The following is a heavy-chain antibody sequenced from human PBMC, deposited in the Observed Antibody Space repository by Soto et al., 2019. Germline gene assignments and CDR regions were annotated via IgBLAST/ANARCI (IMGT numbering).Heavy chain of an antibody. V-gene: IGHV3-49*03. CDR3: GRGKPKYRATFDY. CDR2: IRSKGYGGTA. Sequence: GGSLRLSCTASGFTFGDYAVNWFRQAPGKGLEWIGFIRSKGYGGTAEYATSVKSRFTISRDDAKSTAYLQVNSLKTEDTALYLCGRGKPKYRATFDYWGLGTLVTVSS. D-gene: IGHD6-6*01. J-gene: IGHJ4*02. CDR1: GFTFGDYA.